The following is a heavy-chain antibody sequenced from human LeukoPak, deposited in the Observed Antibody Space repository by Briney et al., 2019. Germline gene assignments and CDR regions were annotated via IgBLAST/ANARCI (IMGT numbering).Heavy chain of an antibody. Sequence: GGSLRLSCAASGFTFSTYAMHWVRQAPGKGLEWVAIISYDGNNKYYADSVKGRFTISRDNSKNTLYLQMNSLRAEDTAVYYCARDRASTYGYYFAYWGQGTLVNVSS. D-gene: IGHD3-10*01. V-gene: IGHV3-30-3*01. CDR3: ARDRASTYGYYFAY. CDR1: GFTFSTYA. CDR2: ISYDGNNK. J-gene: IGHJ4*02.